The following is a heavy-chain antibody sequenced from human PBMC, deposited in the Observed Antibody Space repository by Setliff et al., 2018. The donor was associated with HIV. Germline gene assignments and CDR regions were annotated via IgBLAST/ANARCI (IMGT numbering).Heavy chain of an antibody. CDR1: GGSISSSRYY. CDR2: IYFSGNT. D-gene: IGHD3-22*01. Sequence: NPSETLSLTCTVSGGSISSSRYYWGWIRQPPGKGLEWIASIYFSGNTRYNPSLKSRVTISVDTSKNQFSLKLRSVTASDTAVYYCARQPHYFDSSGYYGDAFDIWGQGTMVTVSS. J-gene: IGHJ3*02. CDR3: ARQPHYFDSSGYYGDAFDI. V-gene: IGHV4-39*01.